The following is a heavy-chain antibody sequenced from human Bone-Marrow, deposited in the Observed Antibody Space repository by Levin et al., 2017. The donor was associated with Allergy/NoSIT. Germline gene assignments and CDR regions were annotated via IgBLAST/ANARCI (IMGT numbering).Heavy chain of an antibody. D-gene: IGHD3-3*01. CDR1: GITFTNAW. V-gene: IGHV3-15*01. Sequence: GESLKISCAASGITFTNAWMNWVRQAPGKGLEWVGLIKTNADGGTIDYAAPVKGRFTISRDDSNNTLYLHMNSLITEDTAVYYCNSGDFEVWSGYYSFEYWGQGTLVTVSS. CDR3: NSGDFEVWSGYYSFEY. J-gene: IGHJ4*02. CDR2: IKTNADGGTI.